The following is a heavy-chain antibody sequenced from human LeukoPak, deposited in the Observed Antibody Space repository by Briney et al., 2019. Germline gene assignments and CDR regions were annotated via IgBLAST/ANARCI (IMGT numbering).Heavy chain of an antibody. CDR2: INTNTAGT. CDR3: VRGGGTSWYDY. D-gene: IGHD6-13*01. J-gene: IGHJ4*02. CDR1: GHTFTGYH. Sequence: ASVKVSCKASGHTFTGYHMHWVRQAPGQGLEWMAWINTNTAGTKYAQNFQGRVTVTRDTSISTAYMELSRLRSDDTAVYYCVRGGGTSWYDYWGQGTLLTVSS. V-gene: IGHV1-2*02.